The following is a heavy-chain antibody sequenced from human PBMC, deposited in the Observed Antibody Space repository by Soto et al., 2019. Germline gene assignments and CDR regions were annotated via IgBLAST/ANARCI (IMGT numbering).Heavy chain of an antibody. CDR2: IYYSGST. CDR1: GGSISSGGYY. D-gene: IGHD6-19*01. CDR3: ARVIGYSSGWYRPPLFPPQNWLDP. Sequence: SETLSLTCTVSGGSISSGGYYWSWIRQHPGKGLEWIGYIYYSGSTYYNPSLKSRVTISVDTSKNQFSLKLSSVTAADTAVYYCARVIGYSSGWYRPPLFPPQNWLDPWGQGTLVTVSS. J-gene: IGHJ5*02. V-gene: IGHV4-31*03.